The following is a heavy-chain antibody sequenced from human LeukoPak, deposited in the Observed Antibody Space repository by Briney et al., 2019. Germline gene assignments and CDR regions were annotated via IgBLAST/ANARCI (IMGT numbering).Heavy chain of an antibody. CDR2: IYSGGST. V-gene: IGHV3-66*01. CDR1: GFTVSSNY. CDR3: ARDLITMVRGVSSPSGY. Sequence: GGSLRLSCAASGFTVSSNYMSWVRQAPGKGLEWVSVIYSGGSTYYADSVKGRFTISRDNSKNTLYLQMNSLRAEDTAVYYCARDLITMVRGVSSPSGYWGQGTLVTVSS. J-gene: IGHJ4*02. D-gene: IGHD3-10*01.